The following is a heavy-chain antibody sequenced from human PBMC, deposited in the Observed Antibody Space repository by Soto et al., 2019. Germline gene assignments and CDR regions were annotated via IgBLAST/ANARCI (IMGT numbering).Heavy chain of an antibody. CDR2: IYYSGST. V-gene: IGHV4-59*08. CDR1: GGSISSYY. J-gene: IGHJ5*02. D-gene: IGHD4-17*01. Sequence: QVQLQESGPGLVKPSETLSLTCTVSGGSISSYYWSWIRQPPGKGLEWIGYIYYSGSTNYNPSLRRRVTTSGDTAKNQCSLKLSAGTAADTAVYDCVSSSLDGDRNRFDPWGQGTLVPGSS. CDR3: VSSSLDGDRNRFDP.